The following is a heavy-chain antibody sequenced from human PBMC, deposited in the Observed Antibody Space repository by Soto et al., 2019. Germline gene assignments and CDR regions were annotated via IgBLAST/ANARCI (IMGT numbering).Heavy chain of an antibody. Sequence: GESLKISCKGSGYSFTSYWISWVRQMPGKGLEWMGRIDPSDSYTNYSPSFQGHVTISADKSISTAYLQWSSLKASDTAMYYCARHVARRCSSTSCPVGWFDPWGQGTLVTVSS. CDR2: IDPSDSYT. CDR1: GYSFTSYW. D-gene: IGHD2-2*01. J-gene: IGHJ5*02. V-gene: IGHV5-10-1*01. CDR3: ARHVARRCSSTSCPVGWFDP.